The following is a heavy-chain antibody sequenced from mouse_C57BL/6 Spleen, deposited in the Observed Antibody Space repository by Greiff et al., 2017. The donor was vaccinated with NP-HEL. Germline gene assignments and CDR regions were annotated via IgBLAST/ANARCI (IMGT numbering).Heavy chain of an antibody. J-gene: IGHJ4*01. V-gene: IGHV1-81*01. CDR3: ARSLYDSYYAMDY. D-gene: IGHD2-4*01. Sequence: VQLQESGAELARPGASVKLSCKASGYTFTSYGISWVKQRTGQGLEWIGEIYPRSGNTYYNEKFKGKATLTADKSSSTAYMELRSLTSEDSAVYFCARSLYDSYYAMDYWGQGTSVTVSS. CDR1: GYTFTSYG. CDR2: IYPRSGNT.